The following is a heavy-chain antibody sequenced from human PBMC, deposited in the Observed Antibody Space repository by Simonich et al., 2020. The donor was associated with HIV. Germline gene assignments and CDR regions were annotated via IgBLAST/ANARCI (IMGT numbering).Heavy chain of an antibody. J-gene: IGHJ2*01. CDR1: GGSISGYY. D-gene: IGHD3-22*01. CDR2: IYYSGST. Sequence: QVQLQESGPGLVKPSETLSLTCTVSGGSISGYYWSWIRQPPGKGLEWIGYIYYSGSTNYNPSLKSRVTISVDTSKNQFSLKLSSVTAADTAVYYCARRGHYYDSFDLWGRGTLVTVSS. CDR3: ARRGHYYDSFDL. V-gene: IGHV4-59*12.